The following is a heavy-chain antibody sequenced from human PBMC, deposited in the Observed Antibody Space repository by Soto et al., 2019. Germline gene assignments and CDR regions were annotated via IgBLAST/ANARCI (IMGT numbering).Heavy chain of an antibody. D-gene: IGHD3-3*01. Sequence: SETLSLTCPVSGGSISTYYWTWIRQPPGKGLEWIGYVHCSGTTNYNPSLKSRVTMSVDTSKNQFSLKLRSVTAADTAVYYCARGKIIGPWGQGTLVTVSS. CDR3: ARGKIIGP. V-gene: IGHV4-59*01. J-gene: IGHJ5*02. CDR2: VHCSGTT. CDR1: GGSISTYY.